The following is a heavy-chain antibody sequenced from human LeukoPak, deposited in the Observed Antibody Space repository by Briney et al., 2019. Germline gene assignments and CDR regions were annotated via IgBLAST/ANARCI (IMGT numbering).Heavy chain of an antibody. V-gene: IGHV1-69*13. CDR2: IIPIFGTA. J-gene: IGHJ4*02. CDR1: GGTFSSYA. Sequence: ASVKVSCTTSGGTFSSYAISWVRQAPGQGLEWMGGIIPIFGTANYAQKFQGRVTITADESTSTAYMELSSLRSEDTAVYYCARGYYYDSSGYYPKYYFDYWGQGTLVTVSS. CDR3: ARGYYYDSSGYYPKYYFDY. D-gene: IGHD3-22*01.